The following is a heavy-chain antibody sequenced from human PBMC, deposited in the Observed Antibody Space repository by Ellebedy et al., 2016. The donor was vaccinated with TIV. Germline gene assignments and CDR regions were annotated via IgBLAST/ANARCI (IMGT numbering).Heavy chain of an antibody. D-gene: IGHD3-10*01. Sequence: GESLKISXAASGFTFSSYSMNWVRQAPGKGLEWVSAISGSGGSTYYADSEKGRFTISRDNSKNTLVLQMNSLRAEDTAVYYCAKGGSVANYYYYGMDVWGQGTTVTVSS. CDR1: GFTFSSYS. V-gene: IGHV3-23*01. J-gene: IGHJ6*02. CDR3: AKGGSVANYYYYGMDV. CDR2: ISGSGGST.